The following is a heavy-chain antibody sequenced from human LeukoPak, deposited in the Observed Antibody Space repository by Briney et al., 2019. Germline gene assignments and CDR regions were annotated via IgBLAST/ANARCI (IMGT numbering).Heavy chain of an antibody. Sequence: SGTLSLTCAVSGDSISTSSSYWGWIRQPPGKGLEWIGSIYYSGNTYYNASLKSQVSISIDTSKNQFSLRLTSVTAADTAVYYCARQTGSGLFILPGGQGTLVTVSS. CDR3: ARQTGSGLFILP. J-gene: IGHJ4*02. D-gene: IGHD3/OR15-3a*01. V-gene: IGHV4-39*01. CDR1: GDSISTSSSY. CDR2: IYYSGNT.